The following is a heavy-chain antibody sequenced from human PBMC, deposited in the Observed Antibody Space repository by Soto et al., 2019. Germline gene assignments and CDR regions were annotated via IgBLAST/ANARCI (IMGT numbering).Heavy chain of an antibody. CDR3: ARDSSGQLGDYYYGMDV. CDR2: IYYSGST. D-gene: IGHD6-19*01. V-gene: IGHV4-59*01. CDR1: GGSISRYY. J-gene: IGHJ6*02. Sequence: ETLSLTCTVSGGSISRYYCSWIRQPPGKGLEWIGYIYYSGSTNYNPSLKSRVTISVDTSKNQFSLRLSSVTAADTAVYYCARDSSGQLGDYYYGMDVWGQGTTVTVSS.